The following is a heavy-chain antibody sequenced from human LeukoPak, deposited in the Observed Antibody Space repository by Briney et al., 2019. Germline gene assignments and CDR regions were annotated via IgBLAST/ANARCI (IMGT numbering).Heavy chain of an antibody. J-gene: IGHJ5*02. Sequence: GESLKISCTVSAYSFTNYWIGWVRQMPGKGLEWMGTIYPGDSDTRYSQSFQGQVTISADKSISTAYMQWSSLKASDTAMYYCARQYCSGGNCYNHNWFDPWGQGTLVTVSS. V-gene: IGHV5-51*01. D-gene: IGHD2-15*01. CDR1: AYSFTNYW. CDR2: IYPGDSDT. CDR3: ARQYCSGGNCYNHNWFDP.